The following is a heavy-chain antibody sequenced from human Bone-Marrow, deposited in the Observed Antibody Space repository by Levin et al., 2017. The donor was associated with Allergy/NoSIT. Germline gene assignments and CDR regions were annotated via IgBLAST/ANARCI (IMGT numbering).Heavy chain of an antibody. CDR1: EFTFSSYA. V-gene: IGHV3-30-3*01. CDR2: VSYDGDIK. J-gene: IGHJ4*02. CDR3: ARDWVGKNYDPSPGY. D-gene: IGHD3-22*01. Sequence: PGGSLRLSCAASEFTFSSYAMHWVRQAPGKGLEWVATVSYDGDIKYYADSVKGRFTISRDNSKNTLYLQMNSLRAEDTAVYYCARDWVGKNYDPSPGYWGQGTLVTVSS.